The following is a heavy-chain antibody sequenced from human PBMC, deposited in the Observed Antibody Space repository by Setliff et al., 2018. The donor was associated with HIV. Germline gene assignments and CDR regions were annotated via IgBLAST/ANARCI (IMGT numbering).Heavy chain of an antibody. Sequence: SQTLSLTCAISGDSVSSKNATWNWIRQSPSRGLEWLGRTYYRSKWLDDYALSVKSRITVNPDTSKNQFSLQLNTVTPEDTAIYYCARGLIPFYFDYWGQGPRSPSPQ. CDR2: TYYRSKWLD. CDR3: ARGLIPFYFDY. J-gene: IGHJ4*02. V-gene: IGHV6-1*01. CDR1: GDSVSSKNAT.